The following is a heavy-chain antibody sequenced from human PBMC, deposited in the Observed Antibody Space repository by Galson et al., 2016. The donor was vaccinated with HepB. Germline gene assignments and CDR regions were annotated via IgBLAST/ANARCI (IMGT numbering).Heavy chain of an antibody. CDR2: IYFSGNT. CDR1: GTSVSNYF. J-gene: IGHJ2*01. CDR3: ARDSALHDNDVKLVRGVRSYFDL. Sequence: SETLSLTCTVYGTSVSNYFCSWIRQSPGKGLEWIGHIYFSGNTNYNPSLNSRVTISLDTSKNQFYLKLTSVTAADTAVYYCARDSALHDNDVKLVRGVRSYFDLWGRGALVTVSS. D-gene: IGHD1-1*01. V-gene: IGHV4-59*02.